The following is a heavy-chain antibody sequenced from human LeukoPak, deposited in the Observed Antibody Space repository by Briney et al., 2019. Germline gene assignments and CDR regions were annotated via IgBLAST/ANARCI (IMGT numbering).Heavy chain of an antibody. CDR2: IYYGGST. Sequence: SQTLSLTCTVSGGSSSSGGYYWSWIRQHPGKGLEWIGYIYYGGSTYYNPALKSRVTISVDTSKNQFSLKLSSVTAADTAVYYCARVLRDSSGYYCDYWGQGTLVTVSS. CDR3: ARVLRDSSGYYCDY. CDR1: GGSSSSGGYY. D-gene: IGHD3-22*01. V-gene: IGHV4-31*03. J-gene: IGHJ4*02.